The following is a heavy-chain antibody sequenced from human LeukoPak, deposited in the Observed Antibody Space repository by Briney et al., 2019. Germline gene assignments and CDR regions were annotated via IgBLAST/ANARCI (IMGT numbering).Heavy chain of an antibody. CDR3: ARGRSSLWYFDL. D-gene: IGHD6-6*01. J-gene: IGHJ2*01. CDR2: IGAAGDT. V-gene: IGHV3-13*01. Sequence: GGSLRLSCAASGFTFDNFDMHWVRQGSGKGLEWVSSIGAAGDTYYPNSVKGRFTISRENAKSSLYLQLNSLRAEDTAVYYCARGRSSLWYFDLWGRGTLVSVSS. CDR1: GFTFDNFD.